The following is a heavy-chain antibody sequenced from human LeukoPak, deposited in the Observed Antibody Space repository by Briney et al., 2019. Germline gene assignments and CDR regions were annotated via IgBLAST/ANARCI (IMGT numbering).Heavy chain of an antibody. D-gene: IGHD5-18*01. V-gene: IGHV3-33*01. CDR2: IWYDGSNK. J-gene: IGHJ3*02. CDR3: AGDQDTAMELDI. CDR1: GFTFSSYG. Sequence: PGGSLRLSCAASGFTFSSYGMHWVRQAPGKGLEWVAVIWYDGSNKYYADSVKGRFTISRDNSKNTLYLQVNSLRAEDTAVYYCAGDQDTAMELDIWGQGTMVTVSS.